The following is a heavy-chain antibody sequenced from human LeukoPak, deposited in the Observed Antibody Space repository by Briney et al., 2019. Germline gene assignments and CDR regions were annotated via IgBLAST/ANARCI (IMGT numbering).Heavy chain of an antibody. D-gene: IGHD3-10*01. Sequence: GGSLRLSCAASGFTFSSYAMSWVRQAPGKGLEWVSAISGSGGSTYYADSVKGRFTISRDNSKNTQYLQMNSLRAEDTAVYYCAKDLLLWFGELLGYFDYWGQGTLVTVSS. V-gene: IGHV3-23*01. CDR1: GFTFSSYA. J-gene: IGHJ4*02. CDR2: ISGSGGST. CDR3: AKDLLLWFGELLGYFDY.